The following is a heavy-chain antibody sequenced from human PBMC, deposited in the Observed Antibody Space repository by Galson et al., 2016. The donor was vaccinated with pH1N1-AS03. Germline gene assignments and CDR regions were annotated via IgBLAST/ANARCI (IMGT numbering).Heavy chain of an antibody. V-gene: IGHV3-7*01. Sequence: SLRLSCAASGFTFSSYEMNWVRQAPGKGLEWVANIKPDGGDKYYVDYVKGRFTISRDNAKNSLYLQMNSRRVEDTAVYYCARDLNWDNAWGQGTLVTVSS. CDR3: ARDLNWDNA. CDR1: GFTFSSYE. J-gene: IGHJ5*02. CDR2: IKPDGGDK.